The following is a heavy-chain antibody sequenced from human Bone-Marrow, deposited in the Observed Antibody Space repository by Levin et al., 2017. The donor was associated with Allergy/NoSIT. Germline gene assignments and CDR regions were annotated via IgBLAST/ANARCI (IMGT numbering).Heavy chain of an antibody. J-gene: IGHJ6*02. Sequence: ASVKVSCKASGYTFTSYDINWVRQATGQGLEWMGWMNPNSGNTGYAQKFQGRVTMTRNTSISTAYMELSSLRSEDTAVYYCARLKRRSSGWYRPNYYDYGMDVWGQGTTVTVSS. CDR2: MNPNSGNT. CDR1: GYTFTSYD. V-gene: IGHV1-8*01. D-gene: IGHD6-19*01. CDR3: ARLKRRSSGWYRPNYYDYGMDV.